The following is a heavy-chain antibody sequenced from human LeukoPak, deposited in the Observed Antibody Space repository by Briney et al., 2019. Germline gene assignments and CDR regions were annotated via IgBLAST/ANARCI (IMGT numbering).Heavy chain of an antibody. CDR1: GGSISSSNW. D-gene: IGHD4-17*01. Sequence: SETLSLTCAVSGGSISSSNWWSWVRQPPGKGLEWIGETYDSGSTKYNPSLKSRVTISVDKSKNQFSLKLSSVTAADTAVYYCARITVTTETNWFDPWGQGTLVTVSS. CDR3: ARITVTTETNWFDP. J-gene: IGHJ5*02. CDR2: TYDSGST. V-gene: IGHV4-4*02.